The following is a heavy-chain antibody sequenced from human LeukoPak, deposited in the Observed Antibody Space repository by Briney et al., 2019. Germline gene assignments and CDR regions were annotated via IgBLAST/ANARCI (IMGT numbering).Heavy chain of an antibody. D-gene: IGHD4-23*01. Sequence: SETLSLTCTVSGGSISSYYWSWIRQPPGKGLEWIGYIYYSGSTNYNPSLRSRVTISVDTSKNQFSLKLSSVPAADTAVYYSARGRVGGNRYFDYWVQGTLVTVSS. CDR1: GGSISSYY. CDR3: ARGRVGGNRYFDY. J-gene: IGHJ4*02. CDR2: IYYSGST. V-gene: IGHV4-59*01.